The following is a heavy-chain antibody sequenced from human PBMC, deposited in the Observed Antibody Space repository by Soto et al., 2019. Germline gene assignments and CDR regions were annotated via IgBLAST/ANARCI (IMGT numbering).Heavy chain of an antibody. V-gene: IGHV3-23*01. CDR2: ISVSDAFI. J-gene: IGHJ4*02. Sequence: PGGSLRLSCAASGFNVGAFAVNWVRQAPGKGLERVSGISVSDAFIYYADSVRGRFSISRDASENILYLQMNSLRVDDTALYYCTRETVAGITGLDYWGPGTLVTVSS. D-gene: IGHD1-20*01. CDR1: GFNVGAFA. CDR3: TRETVAGITGLDY.